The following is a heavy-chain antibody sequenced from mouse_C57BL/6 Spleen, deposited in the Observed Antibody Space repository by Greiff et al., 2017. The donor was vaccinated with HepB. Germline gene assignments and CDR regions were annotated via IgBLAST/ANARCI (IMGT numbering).Heavy chain of an antibody. V-gene: IGHV2-2*01. CDR1: GFSLTSYG. CDR2: IWRGGST. CDR3: ARTEQLRLRYYAMDY. J-gene: IGHJ4*01. Sequence: QVQLKESGPGLVQPSQSLSITCTVSGFSLTSYGVHWVRQSPGKGLEWLGVIWRGGSTDYNAAFISRLSISKDNSKSQVFFKMNSLQADDTAIYYCARTEQLRLRYYAMDYWGQGTSVTVSS. D-gene: IGHD3-2*02.